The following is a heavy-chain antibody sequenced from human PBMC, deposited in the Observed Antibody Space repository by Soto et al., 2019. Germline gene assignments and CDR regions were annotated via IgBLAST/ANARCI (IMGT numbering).Heavy chain of an antibody. J-gene: IGHJ6*02. CDR3: AKGGDDFWSDKPRRPYGMDV. CDR2: ISYDGSNK. V-gene: IGHV3-30*18. CDR1: GFTFSSYG. D-gene: IGHD3-3*01. Sequence: PGGSLRLSCAASGFTFSSYGMHWVRQAPGKGLEWVAVISYDGSNKYYADSVKGRFTISRDNSKNTLYLQMNSLRAEDTAVYYCAKGGDDFWSDKPRRPYGMDVWGQGTTVTVSS.